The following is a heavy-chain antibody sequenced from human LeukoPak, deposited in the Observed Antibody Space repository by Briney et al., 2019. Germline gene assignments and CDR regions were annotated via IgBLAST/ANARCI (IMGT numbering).Heavy chain of an antibody. J-gene: IGHJ4*02. Sequence: SETLSLTCAVSGYSISIGHYWGWIRQPPGKGLEWIASIYHSGSTFYNPSLKSRVTISVDTSKNQFSLKLSSVTAADTAIYYCARVLDYYGSGTYGFDYGGQGTLVTVSS. CDR2: IYHSGST. CDR3: ARVLDYYGSGTYGFDY. D-gene: IGHD3-10*01. CDR1: GYSISIGHY. V-gene: IGHV4-38-2*01.